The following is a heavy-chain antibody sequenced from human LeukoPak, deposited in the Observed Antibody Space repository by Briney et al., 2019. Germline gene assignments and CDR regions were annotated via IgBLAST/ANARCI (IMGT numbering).Heavy chain of an antibody. V-gene: IGHV4-30-2*01. Sequence: PSQTLSLTCAVSGGSISSGGYSWSWIRQPPGKGLEWIGYIYHSGSTYYNPSLKSRVTISVDRSKNQFSLELSSVTAADTAVYYCARARLDYYGSGATFDYWGQGTLVTVSS. CDR2: IYHSGST. CDR1: GGSISSGGYS. D-gene: IGHD3-10*01. CDR3: ARARLDYYGSGATFDY. J-gene: IGHJ4*02.